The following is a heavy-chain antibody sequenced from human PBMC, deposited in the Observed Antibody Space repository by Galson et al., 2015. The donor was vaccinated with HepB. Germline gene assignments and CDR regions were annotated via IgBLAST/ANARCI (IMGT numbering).Heavy chain of an antibody. CDR2: ISSSSSYI. D-gene: IGHD6-13*01. CDR1: GFTFSSYS. Sequence: SLRLSCAASGFTFSSYSMNWVRQAPGKGLEWVSSISSSSSYIYYADSVKGRFTISRDNAKNSLYLQMNSLRAEDTAVYYCARSGIAAAGTLWYWGQGTLVTVSS. J-gene: IGHJ4*02. CDR3: ARSGIAAAGTLWY. V-gene: IGHV3-21*01.